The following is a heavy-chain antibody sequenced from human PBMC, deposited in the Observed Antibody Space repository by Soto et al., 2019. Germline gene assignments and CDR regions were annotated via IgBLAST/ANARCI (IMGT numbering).Heavy chain of an antibody. CDR2: IIPILGIA. CDR1: GGTFSSYT. CDR3: ARLQQLVEWGYYYYYMDV. D-gene: IGHD6-13*01. V-gene: IGHV1-69*02. Sequence: GASVKVSCKASGGTFSSYTISWVRQAPGQGLEWMGRIIPILGIANYAQKFQGRVTITADKSTSTAYMELSSLRSEDTAVYYCARLQQLVEWGYYYYYMDVWGKGTTVTVSS. J-gene: IGHJ6*03.